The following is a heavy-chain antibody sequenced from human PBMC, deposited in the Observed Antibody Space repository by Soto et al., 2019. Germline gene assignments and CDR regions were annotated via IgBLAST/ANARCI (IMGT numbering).Heavy chain of an antibody. D-gene: IGHD6-19*01. J-gene: IGHJ4*02. Sequence: ASVKVSCKASGYTFTGYYMHWVRQAPGQGLEWMGWINPNSGGTNYAQKFQGRVTMTRDTSISTAYMELSRLRSDDTAVYYCARAVAGPDHYFDYWGQGTLVTVSS. CDR1: GYTFTGYY. CDR3: ARAVAGPDHYFDY. CDR2: INPNSGGT. V-gene: IGHV1-2*02.